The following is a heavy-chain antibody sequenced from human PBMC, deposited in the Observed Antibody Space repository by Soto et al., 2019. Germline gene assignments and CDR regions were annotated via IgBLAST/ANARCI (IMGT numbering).Heavy chain of an antibody. CDR3: ARRLRGSSWYV. Sequence: GGSLRLSCAASGFSFGTFVMTWFRQAPGGGLEWVASITDSGYTASYAETVEGRFTVSRDNSKNKLHLQMNDLRAEDTAMYYCARRLRGSSWYVWGQGTLVTVSS. CDR2: ITDSGYTA. J-gene: IGHJ4*02. D-gene: IGHD6-13*01. CDR1: GFSFGTFV. V-gene: IGHV3-23*01.